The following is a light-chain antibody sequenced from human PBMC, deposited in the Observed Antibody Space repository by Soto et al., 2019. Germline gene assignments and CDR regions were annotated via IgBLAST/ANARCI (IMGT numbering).Light chain of an antibody. CDR3: SSYAGTNNLGV. Sequence: QSALTQPPSVSGSPGQSVTISCTGTSSDIGGYNFVSWYQQHPGKAPKLIIYEVNKRPSGVPDRFSGSKSGNTASLTVSGLQADDEGDYYCSSYAGTNNLGVFGGGTQLTVL. CDR1: SSDIGGYNF. CDR2: EVN. V-gene: IGLV2-8*01. J-gene: IGLJ3*02.